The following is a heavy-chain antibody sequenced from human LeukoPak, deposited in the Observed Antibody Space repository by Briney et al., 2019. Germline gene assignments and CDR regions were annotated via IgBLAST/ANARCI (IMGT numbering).Heavy chain of an antibody. J-gene: IGHJ4*02. D-gene: IGHD3-10*01. CDR3: ARGRRGIRGLIITYYFDY. CDR2: MNPSSGNT. V-gene: IGHV1-8*01. CDR1: GYTFTGYD. Sequence: GASVKVSCKASGYTFTGYDINWVRQATGQGLEWMGWMNPSSGNTGSVQKFQGRVAMTRNTSISTAYMELSSLRSEDTAVYYCARGRRGIRGLIITYYFDYWGQGTLVTVSS.